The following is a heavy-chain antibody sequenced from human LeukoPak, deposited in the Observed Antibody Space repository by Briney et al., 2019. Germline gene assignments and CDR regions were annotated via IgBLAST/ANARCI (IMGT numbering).Heavy chain of an antibody. CDR2: ISGSGGST. Sequence: GGSLRLSCAASGFTFSSYGMSWVRQAPGKGLEWVSAISGSGGSTYYADSVKGRFTISRDNAKNSLYLQMNSLRAEDTAVYYCARDGYDILTGYHTYFDYWGQGTLVTVSS. V-gene: IGHV3-23*01. J-gene: IGHJ4*02. D-gene: IGHD3-9*01. CDR3: ARDGYDILTGYHTYFDY. CDR1: GFTFSSYG.